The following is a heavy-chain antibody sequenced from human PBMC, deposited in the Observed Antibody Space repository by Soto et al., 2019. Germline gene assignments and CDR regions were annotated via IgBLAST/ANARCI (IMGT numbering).Heavy chain of an antibody. V-gene: IGHV4-39*01. CDR3: ARHSGSYYYYYYYGMDV. D-gene: IGHD1-26*01. CDR1: GGSISSSSYY. Sequence: SETLSLTCTVSGGSISSSSYYWGWIRQPPGKGLEWIGSIYYSGSTYYNPSLKSRVTISVDTSKNQSSLKLSSVTAADTAVYYCARHSGSYYYYYYYGMDVWGQGTTVTVSS. J-gene: IGHJ6*02. CDR2: IYYSGST.